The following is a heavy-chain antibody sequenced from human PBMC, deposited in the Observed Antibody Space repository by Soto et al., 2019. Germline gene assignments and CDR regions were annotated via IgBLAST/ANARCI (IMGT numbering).Heavy chain of an antibody. CDR1: GGYFSGYY. V-gene: IGHV4-34*01. Sequence: SETLSLTCAVFGGYFSGYYWSWIRQPTGKGLERIGEINHSGSTNYNPSLKSRVTISVDTSKTQFSLKLNSVTAADASVYYCARDLWGYCGADCYPLDVWGQGTTVTVSS. J-gene: IGHJ6*02. D-gene: IGHD2-21*02. CDR3: ARDLWGYCGADCYPLDV. CDR2: INHSGST.